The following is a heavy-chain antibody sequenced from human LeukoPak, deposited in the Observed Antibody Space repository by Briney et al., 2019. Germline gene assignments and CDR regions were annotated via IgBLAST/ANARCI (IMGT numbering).Heavy chain of an antibody. V-gene: IGHV3-21*01. CDR2: ISSSSSYI. CDR3: ARLSLGYFDY. J-gene: IGHJ4*02. Sequence: GGSLRLSCAASGFTFSSYGMNWVRQAPGKGLEWVSSISSSSSYIYYADSVKGRFTISRDNAKNSLYLQMNSLRAEDTAVYYCARLSLGYFDYWGQGTLVTVSS. CDR1: GFTFSSYG.